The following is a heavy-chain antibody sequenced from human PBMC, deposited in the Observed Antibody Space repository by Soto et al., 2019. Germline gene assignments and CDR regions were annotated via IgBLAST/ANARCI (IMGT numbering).Heavy chain of an antibody. CDR3: ARDGPYSYGLYYYYYGMDV. D-gene: IGHD5-18*01. Sequence: PGGSLRLSCAASGFTFSSYWMSWVRQAPGKGLEWVANIKQDGSEKYYVDSVKGRFTISRDNAKNSLYRQMNSLRAEDTAVYYCARDGPYSYGLYYYYYGMDVWGQGTTVTVSS. J-gene: IGHJ6*02. CDR2: IKQDGSEK. V-gene: IGHV3-7*01. CDR1: GFTFSSYW.